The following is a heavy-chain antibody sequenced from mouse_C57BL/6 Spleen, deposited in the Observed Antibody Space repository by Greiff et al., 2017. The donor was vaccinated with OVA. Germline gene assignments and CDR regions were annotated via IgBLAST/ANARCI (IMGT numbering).Heavy chain of an antibody. CDR3: ARGDHYYGSSYDWYFDV. CDR1: GFTFSDYG. J-gene: IGHJ1*03. V-gene: IGHV5-17*01. CDR2: ISSGSSTI. Sequence: DVKLVESGGGLVKPGGSLKLSCAASGFTFSDYGMHWVRQAPEKGLEWVAYISSGSSTIYYADTVKGRFTIPRDNAKNTLFLQMTSLRSEDTAMYYCARGDHYYGSSYDWYFDVWGTGTTVTVSS. D-gene: IGHD1-1*01.